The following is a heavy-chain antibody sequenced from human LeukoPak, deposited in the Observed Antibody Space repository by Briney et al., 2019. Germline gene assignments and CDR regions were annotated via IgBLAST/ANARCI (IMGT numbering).Heavy chain of an antibody. CDR1: GGSISSYY. J-gene: IGHJ4*01. D-gene: IGHD5-12*01. V-gene: IGHV4-59*08. CDR3: ARLLYGGYTYDY. CDR2: IYYSGST. Sequence: SETLSLTCTVSGGSISSYYWSWIRQPPGKGLEWIGYIYYSGSTNYNPSLKSRVTISVDTSKNQFSLKLSSVTAADTAVYYCARLLYGGYTYDYWGQGILVTVSS.